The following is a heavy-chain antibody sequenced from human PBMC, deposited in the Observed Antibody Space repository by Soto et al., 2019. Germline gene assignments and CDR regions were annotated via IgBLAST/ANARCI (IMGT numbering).Heavy chain of an antibody. CDR1: GDSISTYN. CDR2: IYYSGVT. Sequence: PSETLSLTCTVSGDSISTYNWGWIRQPPGKGLEWIGCIYYSGVTNYNPSLKSRVTISVDTPKNQLSLKLNSVTAADTAVYYCARVAADIPSWLAPWGQGTLVTVSS. CDR3: ARVAADIPSWLAP. J-gene: IGHJ5*02. D-gene: IGHD5-12*01. V-gene: IGHV4-59*01.